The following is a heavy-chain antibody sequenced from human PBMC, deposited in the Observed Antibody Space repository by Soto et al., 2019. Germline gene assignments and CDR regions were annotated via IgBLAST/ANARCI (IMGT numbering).Heavy chain of an antibody. J-gene: IGHJ4*02. CDR2: ISGSGGST. V-gene: IGHV3-23*01. CDR3: AKVAPRYCSSTSCPNFDY. D-gene: IGHD2-2*01. CDR1: GFTFSSYA. Sequence: EVQLLESGGGLVQPGGSLRLSCAASGFTFSSYAMSWVRQAPGKGLEWVSAISGSGGSTYYADSVKGRFTISRDNSKNTLYLQMNSLRAEDTAVYYCAKVAPRYCSSTSCPNFDYWGQGTLVTVSS.